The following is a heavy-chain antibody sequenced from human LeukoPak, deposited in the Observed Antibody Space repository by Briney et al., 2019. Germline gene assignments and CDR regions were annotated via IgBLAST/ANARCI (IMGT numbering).Heavy chain of an antibody. CDR3: ARWRAGPIYFDY. Sequence: PGGSLRLLRAASGFTFSSYWMSWVRQAPGKGLEGVANIKQDGSEKNYVDSVKGRFTISRDNAKNSLYLQMHSLRAEDTAVYYCARWRAGPIYFDYWGQGTMVTVSS. CDR2: IKQDGSEK. V-gene: IGHV3-7*03. CDR1: GFTFSSYW. D-gene: IGHD6-19*01. J-gene: IGHJ4*02.